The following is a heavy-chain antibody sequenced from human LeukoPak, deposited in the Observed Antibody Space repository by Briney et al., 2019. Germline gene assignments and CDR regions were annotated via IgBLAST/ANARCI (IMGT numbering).Heavy chain of an antibody. CDR1: GFSFSSYS. V-gene: IGHV3-48*01. CDR3: ARDYPYAFDY. Sequence: GGSLRLSCAASGFSFSSYSMNWVRQAPGKGLEWVSYISGSGNAKHYTDSVKGRFTISRDNAKNALYLQMNSLRAEDTAVYFCARDYPYAFDYWGQGTLVTGSS. CDR2: ISGSGNAK. D-gene: IGHD2-2*01. J-gene: IGHJ4*02.